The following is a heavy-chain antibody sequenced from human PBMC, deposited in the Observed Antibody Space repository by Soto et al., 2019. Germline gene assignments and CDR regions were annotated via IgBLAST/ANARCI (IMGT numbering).Heavy chain of an antibody. CDR2: INHSGST. CDR1: GGAFSGYY. CDR3: ARVSQLELRRFDS. V-gene: IGHV4-34*01. J-gene: IGHJ4*02. Sequence: QAQLQQWGAGLLKPSETLFLTSGVSGGAFSGYYWSWIRQPPGKGLEWFGEINHSGSTNYNPSLKRRVTISVDTSRDQFSLKLSSVTAADTGVYYCARVSQLELRRFDSWGQGTLVTVSS. D-gene: IGHD1-7*01.